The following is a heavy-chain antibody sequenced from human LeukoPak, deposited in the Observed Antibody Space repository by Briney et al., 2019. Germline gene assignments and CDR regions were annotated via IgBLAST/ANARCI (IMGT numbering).Heavy chain of an antibody. CDR1: GGSISSSSYY. Sequence: PSETLSLTCTVSGGSISSSSYYWGWIRQPPGKGLEWIGSIYYSGSTYYNPSLKSRVTISVDTSKNQFSLKLSSVTAADTAVYYCARDPWLVWGKGTTVTVSS. D-gene: IGHD5-12*01. V-gene: IGHV4-39*07. CDR2: IYYSGST. J-gene: IGHJ6*04. CDR3: ARDPWLV.